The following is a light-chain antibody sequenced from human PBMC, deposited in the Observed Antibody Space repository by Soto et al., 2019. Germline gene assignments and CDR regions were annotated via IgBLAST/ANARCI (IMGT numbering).Light chain of an antibody. Sequence: EMVLTQSPGTLSLSPGERATLSCRASQSVSSNYLAWYQQKPDQAPRLLIYGASSRATGIPDRFSGSGSGTDFTLTISRLEPEDFAVYYCQQYGSSPPRTFGQGTKVEIK. J-gene: IGKJ1*01. CDR2: GAS. CDR3: QQYGSSPPRT. CDR1: QSVSSNY. V-gene: IGKV3-20*01.